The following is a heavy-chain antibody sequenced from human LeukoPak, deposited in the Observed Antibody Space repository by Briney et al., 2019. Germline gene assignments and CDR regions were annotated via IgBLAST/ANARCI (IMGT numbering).Heavy chain of an antibody. Sequence: GGSLRLSCAASGFTFSSYSMNWVRQAPGKGLEWVSSISSSSSYIYYADSVKGRFTISRDNAKNSLYLQMNSLRAEETAVYYCARDDSSSWYNYYYYMDVWGKGTTVTVSS. CDR3: ARDDSSSWYNYYYYMDV. CDR1: GFTFSSYS. D-gene: IGHD6-13*01. J-gene: IGHJ6*03. V-gene: IGHV3-21*01. CDR2: ISSSSSYI.